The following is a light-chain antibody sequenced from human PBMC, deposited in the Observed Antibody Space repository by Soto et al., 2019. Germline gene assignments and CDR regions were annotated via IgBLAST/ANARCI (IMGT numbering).Light chain of an antibody. CDR2: DAS. CDR1: QSVSSSY. J-gene: IGKJ1*01. CDR3: QQYGSSPRT. V-gene: IGKV3-20*01. Sequence: ENVLTQSPGTLSLSPGERATLSCRASQSVSSSYLAWYQQKPGQAPRLLIYDASSRATGIPDRFSGSGSGADFTLTISSLEPEDLAVYFCQQYGSSPRTFGQGTKVEIK.